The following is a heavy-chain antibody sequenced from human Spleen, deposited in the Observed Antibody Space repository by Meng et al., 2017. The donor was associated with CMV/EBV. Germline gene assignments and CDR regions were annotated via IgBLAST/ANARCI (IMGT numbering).Heavy chain of an antibody. D-gene: IGHD6-13*01. CDR2: ISAYNGNT. J-gene: IGHJ5*02. CDR3: ARAARLRAYSSSWYAP. V-gene: IGHV1-18*01. CDR1: GYTFTSYG. Sequence: ASVKVSCKASGYTFTSYGISWVRQAPGQGLEWMRWISAYNGNTNYAQKLQGRVTMTTDTSTSTAYMELRSLRSDDTAVYYCARAARLRAYSSSWYAPWGQGTLVTVSS.